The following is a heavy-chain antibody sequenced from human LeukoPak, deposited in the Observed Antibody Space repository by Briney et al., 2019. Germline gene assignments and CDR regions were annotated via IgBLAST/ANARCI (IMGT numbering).Heavy chain of an antibody. D-gene: IGHD3/OR15-3a*01. Sequence: SETLSLTCSVSGGSISGFHWSWIRQTAGKGLEWIGRVSTSGNTFYNPSLESRVTMSADTSGIHFSLNLTSVTAADTAVYYCARETAWPENTPMILFSYFNYWGRGILVTVSS. CDR3: ARETAWPENTPMILFSYFNY. CDR2: VSTSGNT. V-gene: IGHV4-4*07. CDR1: GGSISGFH. J-gene: IGHJ4*02.